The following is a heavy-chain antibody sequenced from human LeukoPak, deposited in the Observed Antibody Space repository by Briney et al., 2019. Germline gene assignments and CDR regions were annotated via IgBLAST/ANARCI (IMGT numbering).Heavy chain of an antibody. J-gene: IGHJ4*02. CDR2: IYSPGTT. Sequence: SETLSLTCTVSGGSISSHYWTWIRQPPGKGLDWIGYIYSPGTTNYNPSLKSRVTISIDKSKNQFSLKLNSVTAADTAVYYCARAFLVGYSPEEYFFDYWGQGNLVTVSS. D-gene: IGHD2-15*01. V-gene: IGHV4-59*11. CDR1: GGSISSHY. CDR3: ARAFLVGYSPEEYFFDY.